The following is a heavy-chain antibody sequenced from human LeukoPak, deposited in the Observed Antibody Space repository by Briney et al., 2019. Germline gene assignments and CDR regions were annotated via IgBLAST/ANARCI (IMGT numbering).Heavy chain of an antibody. CDR1: GGCISSSSYY. CDR2: IYYSGST. V-gene: IGHV4-39*01. J-gene: IGHJ6*03. D-gene: IGHD3-3*01. CDR3: ARSGSSYNFWSGYWGYLYYVDV. Sequence: SETLSLTCTVSGGCISSSSYYWGWIRQPPGKGLEWIGSIYYSGSTYYNPSLKSRVTISVDTSKNQFSLKLSSVTAADTAVYYCARSGSSYNFWSGYWGYLYYVDVWGKGTTVTVSS.